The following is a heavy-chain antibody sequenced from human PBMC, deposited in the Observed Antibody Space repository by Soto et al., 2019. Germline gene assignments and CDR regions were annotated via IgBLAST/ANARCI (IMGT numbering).Heavy chain of an antibody. V-gene: IGHV3-48*02. CDR3: XRDRDLGGDMAHGDF. D-gene: IGHD2-21*01. Sequence: PGGSLRLSCGASGFSMSGYSMCWVRQSAGKGLEWLAYITVVTGNTRYADSVKGRFTISADRGRNSVFLQLNSLRDEDTAVYYCXRDRDLGGDMAHGDFWGQGTLVTVSS. CDR2: ITVVTGNT. CDR1: GFSMSGYS. J-gene: IGHJ4*01.